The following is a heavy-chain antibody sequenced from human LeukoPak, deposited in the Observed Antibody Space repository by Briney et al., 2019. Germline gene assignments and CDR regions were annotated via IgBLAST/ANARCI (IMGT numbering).Heavy chain of an antibody. J-gene: IGHJ4*02. Sequence: GESLKISCQGSGYTFATYWIAWVRQMPGRGLEWMGIIYPGDSDTRYSPSFQGQVTILADKSISTAYLQWSSLEASDTAIFYCARRPRDSSGYYFDLWGQGTLVSVSS. D-gene: IGHD3-22*01. CDR2: IYPGDSDT. V-gene: IGHV5-51*01. CDR3: ARRPRDSSGYYFDL. CDR1: GYTFATYW.